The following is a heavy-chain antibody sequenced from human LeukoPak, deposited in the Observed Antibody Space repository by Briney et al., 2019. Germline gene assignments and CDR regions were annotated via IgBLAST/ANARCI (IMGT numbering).Heavy chain of an antibody. V-gene: IGHV3-7*01. CDR2: INQDGSEK. J-gene: IGHJ5*02. Sequence: GGSLRLSCAASGFTFSSYWMSWVRQAPGKGLEWVANINQDGSEKYYVDSVKGRFTISRDNAKKSLYLQMNSLRAEDTAVYYCARDAEVGTLFGVLSRYNWFDPWGQGALVTVSS. CDR3: ARDAEVGTLFGVLSRYNWFDP. D-gene: IGHD3-3*01. CDR1: GFTFSSYW.